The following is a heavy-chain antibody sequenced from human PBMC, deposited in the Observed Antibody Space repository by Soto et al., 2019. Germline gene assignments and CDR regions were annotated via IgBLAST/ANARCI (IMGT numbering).Heavy chain of an antibody. Sequence: PSETLSLTCTVSGGSISSSSYYWGWIRQPPGKGLEWIGSIYYSGSTNYNPSLKSRVTISVDTSKNQFSLKLSSVTTADTAVYYCARVGFNWNDDYYGMDVWGQGTTVTVSS. J-gene: IGHJ6*02. V-gene: IGHV4-39*07. CDR3: ARVGFNWNDDYYGMDV. CDR1: GGSISSSSYY. CDR2: IYYSGST. D-gene: IGHD1-20*01.